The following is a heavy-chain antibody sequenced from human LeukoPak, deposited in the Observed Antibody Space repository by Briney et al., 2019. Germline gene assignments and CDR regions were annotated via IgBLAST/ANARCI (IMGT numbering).Heavy chain of an antibody. J-gene: IGHJ4*02. CDR2: FKANSGGT. V-gene: IGHV1-2*02. CDR1: GYTFTGCY. D-gene: IGHD1-1*01. CDR3: ARVDGSAATGGD. Sequence: GASVMASCRSSGYTFTGCYIHWVRQPPGQGVELMVLFKANSGGTIYQQLFQGRVTMTRDTSISTAYMELSRLTYDDTAVHYCARVDGSAATGGDWGQGTLVTVSS.